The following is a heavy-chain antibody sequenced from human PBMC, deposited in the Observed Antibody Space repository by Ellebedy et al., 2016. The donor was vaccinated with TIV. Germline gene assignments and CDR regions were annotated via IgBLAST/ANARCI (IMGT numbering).Heavy chain of an antibody. D-gene: IGHD3-3*01. CDR2: IYYSGST. V-gene: IGHV4-59*01. CDR3: AREPYDFWSGYGGYFDF. Sequence: MPSETLSLTCTVSGGSISPYYLSWIRQPPGKGLEWIGYIYYSGSTKYNPSLKTRLTLSADPSKHQVSLILSSVTAADTAVYYCAREPYDFWSGYGGYFDFWGPGSLVTVSS. J-gene: IGHJ4*02. CDR1: GGSISPYY.